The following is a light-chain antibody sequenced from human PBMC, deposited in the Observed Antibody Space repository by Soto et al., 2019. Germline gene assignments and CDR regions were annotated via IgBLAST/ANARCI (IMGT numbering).Light chain of an antibody. Sequence: EIVFTQSPATLSLSPGEIATRSCRASQSVSSYLAWYQQKRGQAARLLIYEASNRATGIPARFSGSASGTDCPLTLCRLEPQDFALYYCHQRRHWPPAFGQATKLEI. CDR3: HQRRHWPPA. V-gene: IGKV3-11*01. J-gene: IGKJ1*01. CDR1: QSVSSY. CDR2: EAS.